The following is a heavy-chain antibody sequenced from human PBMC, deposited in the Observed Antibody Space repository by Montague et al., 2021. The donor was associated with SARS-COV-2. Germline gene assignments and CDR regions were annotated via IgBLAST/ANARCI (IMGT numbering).Heavy chain of an antibody. CDR3: ARFGYESVGNYYICQE. V-gene: IGHV4-61*01. J-gene: IGHJ1*01. CDR1: GASVRSGNSY. CDR2: ITYSGST. Sequence: SETLSLTCTVSGASVRSGNSYWNWIRQPPGKGLEWIGYITYSGSTNYSPSLKSPVTISVDTSKNQLSLKVISATEADTAVYYCARFGYESVGNYYICQEWGQGTLVTVSS. D-gene: IGHD3-22*01.